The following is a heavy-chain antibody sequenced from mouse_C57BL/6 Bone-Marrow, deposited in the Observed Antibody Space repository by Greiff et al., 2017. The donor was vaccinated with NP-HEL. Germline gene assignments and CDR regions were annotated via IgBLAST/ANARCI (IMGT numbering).Heavy chain of an antibody. CDR2: IDPSDSYT. D-gene: IGHD2-4*01. CDR3: ARGGCHYDYDYFDY. V-gene: IGHV1-69*01. CDR1: GYTFTSYW. J-gene: IGHJ2*01. Sequence: QVQLQQPGAELVMPGASVKLSCKASGYTFTSYWMHWVKQRPGQGLEWIGEIDPSDSYTNYNQKFKGKSTLTVDKSSSTAYMQLSSLTSEDSAVYYCARGGCHYDYDYFDYWGQGTTLTVSS.